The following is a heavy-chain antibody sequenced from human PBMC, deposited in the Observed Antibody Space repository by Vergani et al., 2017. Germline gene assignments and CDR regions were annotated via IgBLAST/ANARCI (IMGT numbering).Heavy chain of an antibody. J-gene: IGHJ2*01. CDR1: GFTFSSYA. CDR2: ISGSGGST. CDR3: ARDLDDSSGLNWYFDL. V-gene: IGHV3-23*04. Sequence: VQLVESGGGVVQPGRSLRLSCAASGFTFSSYAMHWVRQAPGKGLEWVSAISGSGGSTYYADSVKGRFTISRDNSKNTLYLQMNSLRAEDTAVYYCARDLDDSSGLNWYFDLWGRGTLVTVSS. D-gene: IGHD3-22*01.